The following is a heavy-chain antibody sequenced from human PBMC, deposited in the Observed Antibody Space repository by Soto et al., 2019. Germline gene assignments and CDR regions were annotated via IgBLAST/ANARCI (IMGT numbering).Heavy chain of an antibody. D-gene: IGHD2-2*01. V-gene: IGHV1-46*01. J-gene: IGHJ5*02. Sequence: GAPVKVSCKECGDTLASYYMQWVRQSPRQGLEWMGIINPSGGSTSYAQKFQGRVAMTRDTSTSTAYMELRSLRSDDTAVYYCARAETWDIVLVPAAMGNWFDTWGQRLLVTVSS. CDR1: GDTLASYY. CDR3: ARAETWDIVLVPAAMGNWFDT. CDR2: INPSGGST.